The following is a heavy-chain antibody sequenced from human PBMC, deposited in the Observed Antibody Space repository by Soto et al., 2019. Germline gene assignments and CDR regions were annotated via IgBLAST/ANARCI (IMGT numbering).Heavy chain of an antibody. CDR3: ARTSGQFGELFNY. D-gene: IGHD3-10*01. Sequence: SETLSLTCTVSGGSISSGGYYWSWIRQHPGKGLEWIGYIYYSGSTYYNPSLKSRVTISVDTSKNQFSLKLSSVTAADTAVYYCARTSGQFGELFNYWGQGTLVTVSS. J-gene: IGHJ4*02. CDR1: GGSISSGGYY. CDR2: IYYSGST. V-gene: IGHV4-31*03.